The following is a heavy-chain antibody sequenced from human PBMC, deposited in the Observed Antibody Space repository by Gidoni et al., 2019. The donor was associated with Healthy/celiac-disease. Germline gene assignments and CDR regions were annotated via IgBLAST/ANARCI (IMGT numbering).Heavy chain of an antibody. CDR3: AKGAGDIVVVPAASAAVDY. CDR1: GFTFSRHG. CDR2: ISYDGSNK. D-gene: IGHD2-2*01. V-gene: IGHV3-30*18. J-gene: IGHJ4*02. Sequence: QVQLVESGGGVVQPGRSLRLSCAAFGFTFSRHGLNWLRQAPGKGLEWVAVISYDGSNKYYADSVKGRFTISRDNSKNTLYLQMNSLRAEDTAVYYCAKGAGDIVVVPAASAAVDYWGQGTLVTVSS.